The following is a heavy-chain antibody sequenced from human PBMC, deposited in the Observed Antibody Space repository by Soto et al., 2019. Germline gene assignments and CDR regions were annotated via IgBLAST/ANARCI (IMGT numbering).Heavy chain of an antibody. D-gene: IGHD2-2*01. CDR1: GGSFSGYY. J-gene: IGHJ5*02. CDR2: INHSGST. Sequence: QVQLQQWGAGLLKPSETLSLTCAVYGGSFSGYYWSWIRQPPGKGLEWIGEINHSGSTNYNPSLKCRVTISVDTSTNQFSLKLSSVTAADTAVYYCARGNHGPLYCSSTSCWHVTTEKYNWFDPWGQGTLVTVSS. CDR3: ARGNHGPLYCSSTSCWHVTTEKYNWFDP. V-gene: IGHV4-34*01.